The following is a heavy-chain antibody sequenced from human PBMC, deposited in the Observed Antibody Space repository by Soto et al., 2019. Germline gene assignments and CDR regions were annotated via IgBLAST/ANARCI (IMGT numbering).Heavy chain of an antibody. CDR1: GFTFSSYG. J-gene: IGHJ6*02. CDR3: ARDHHTAMVQDV. D-gene: IGHD5-18*01. CDR2: IWYDGSNK. V-gene: IGHV3-33*01. Sequence: GGSLRLSCAASGFTFSSYGMHWVRQAPGRGLEWVAVIWYDGSNKYYTDSVKGRFTISRDNSKSTLYLQMNSLRAEDTAVYYCARDHHTAMVQDVWGQGTTVTVSS.